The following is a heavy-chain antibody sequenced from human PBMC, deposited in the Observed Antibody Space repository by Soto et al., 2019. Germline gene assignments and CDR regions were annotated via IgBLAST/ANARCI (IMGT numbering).Heavy chain of an antibody. CDR2: INAGNGNT. CDR3: ASPAEYGSGSFRPYYGIDV. J-gene: IGHJ6*02. Sequence: ASVKVSCKASGYTFTSYAMHWVRQAPGQRLEWMGWINAGNGNTKYSQKFQGRVTITRDTSASTAYMELSSLRSEDTAVYYCASPAEYGSGSFRPYYGIDVWGQGTTVTVSS. CDR1: GYTFTSYA. D-gene: IGHD3-10*01. V-gene: IGHV1-3*01.